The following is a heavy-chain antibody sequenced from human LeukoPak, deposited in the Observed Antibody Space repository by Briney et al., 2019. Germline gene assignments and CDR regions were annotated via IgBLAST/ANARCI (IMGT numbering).Heavy chain of an antibody. CDR1: GFTFRSYN. D-gene: IGHD3-9*01. CDR2: IDGASTFI. Sequence: PGGSLRLSCAAFGFTFRSYNMIWVRQAPGKGLEWVSNIDGASTFIYYADSVKGRFTISRDNSKNTLYLQMNSLRAEDTAVYYCARDSILTGYEMDVWGQGTTVTVSS. J-gene: IGHJ6*02. V-gene: IGHV3-48*01. CDR3: ARDSILTGYEMDV.